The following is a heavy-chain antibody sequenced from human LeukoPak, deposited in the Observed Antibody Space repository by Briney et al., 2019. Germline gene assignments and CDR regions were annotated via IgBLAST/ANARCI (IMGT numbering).Heavy chain of an antibody. Sequence: GGSLRLSCAASGFTVSSNYMSWVRQAPGKGLEWVSVIYSGGNTYYADSVKGRFTISRDNSKNTLYLQMNSLRAEDTAVYYCARDNGYDSSGYYYFDYWGQGTLVTVSS. J-gene: IGHJ4*02. CDR2: IYSGGNT. CDR1: GFTVSSNY. V-gene: IGHV3-53*01. D-gene: IGHD3-22*01. CDR3: ARDNGYDSSGYYYFDY.